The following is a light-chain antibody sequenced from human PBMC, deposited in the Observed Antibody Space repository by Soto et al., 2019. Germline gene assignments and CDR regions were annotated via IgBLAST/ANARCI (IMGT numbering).Light chain of an antibody. CDR1: QSISSL. CDR2: GAS. Sequence: DIQMTQSPSTLSASVGDRVTITCRASQSISSLLAWYQQKPGKAPKLLISGASTLESGVPSRFSGSGSGTEFTLTISSLQPDDFATYYCQQYNSYSTWTFGQGTKVDI. J-gene: IGKJ1*01. CDR3: QQYNSYSTWT. V-gene: IGKV1-5*01.